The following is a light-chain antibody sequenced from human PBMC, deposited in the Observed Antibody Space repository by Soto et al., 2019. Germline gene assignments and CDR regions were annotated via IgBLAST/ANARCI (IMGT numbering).Light chain of an antibody. Sequence: DVQMTQTPPSLSASVGDRVTITCRASQNIHVYLNWYQQKPGKAPKVLISSASNLQSGTPSRFSGSGSGTDFTLTISSLQPEDFATYYCQQSGKHVITFGQGTRLDLK. CDR3: QQSGKHVIT. V-gene: IGKV1-39*01. J-gene: IGKJ5*01. CDR1: QNIHVY. CDR2: SAS.